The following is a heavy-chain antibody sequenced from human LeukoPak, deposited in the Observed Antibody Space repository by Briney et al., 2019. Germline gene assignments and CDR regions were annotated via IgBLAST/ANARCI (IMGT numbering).Heavy chain of an antibody. Sequence: GGSLRLSCAASGFTFSSSAMHWVRQAPGKGLEYVSAISGNGGRTYYANSVKGRFTISRDNSKNTVFLQMGSLRTEDMAVYYCARGEPDCAGDCPYWYLDLWGRGTLVTVSS. CDR3: ARGEPDCAGDCPYWYLDL. J-gene: IGHJ2*01. CDR2: ISGNGGRT. D-gene: IGHD2-21*02. CDR1: GFTFSSSA. V-gene: IGHV3-64*01.